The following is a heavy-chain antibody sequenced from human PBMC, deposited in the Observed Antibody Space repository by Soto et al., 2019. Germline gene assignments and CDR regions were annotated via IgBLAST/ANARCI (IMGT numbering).Heavy chain of an antibody. V-gene: IGHV4-61*01. CDR3: ARGLSDYGDLFNWFYP. CDR2: IYYSGST. Sequence: PSETLSLTCTVSGSSVSSGSYYWSWIRQPPGKGLEWIGYIYYSGSTNYNPSLKSRVTISVDTSKNQFSLKLSSVTAADTAVYYCARGLSDYGDLFNWFYPWGQRTLVTVSS. J-gene: IGHJ5*02. CDR1: GSSVSSGSYY. D-gene: IGHD4-17*01.